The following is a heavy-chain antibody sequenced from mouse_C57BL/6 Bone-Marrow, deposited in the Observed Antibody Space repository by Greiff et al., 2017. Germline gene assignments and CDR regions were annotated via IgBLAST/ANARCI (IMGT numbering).Heavy chain of an antibody. CDR2: IYPRSGNT. V-gene: IGHV1-81*01. CDR3: ASSNGDGFYYFDY. D-gene: IGHD4-1*01. Sequence: QVQLQQSGAELARPGASVKLSCKASGYTFTSYGISWVKQRTGQGLEWIGEIYPRSGNTYYNEKFKGKATLTADKSSSTAYMELRSLTSEDSAVXFCASSNGDGFYYFDYWGQGTTLTVSS. J-gene: IGHJ2*01. CDR1: GYTFTSYG.